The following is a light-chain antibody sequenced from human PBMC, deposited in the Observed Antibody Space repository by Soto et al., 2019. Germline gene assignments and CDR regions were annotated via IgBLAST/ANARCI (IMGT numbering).Light chain of an antibody. CDR2: GAS. CDR1: QSVSSSY. Sequence: EIVLTQSPGTLSLSPGERATLSCRASQSVSSSYIAWYQQKPGQAPRFLIYGASGRATGIPGRFSGSGSGTDFTLTISRLEPEDCAVYYCQQYGPSPPITFGQGTRLEIK. CDR3: QQYGPSPPIT. V-gene: IGKV3-20*01. J-gene: IGKJ5*01.